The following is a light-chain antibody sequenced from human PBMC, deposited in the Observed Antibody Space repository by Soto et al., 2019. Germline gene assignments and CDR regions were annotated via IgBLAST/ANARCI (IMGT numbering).Light chain of an antibody. Sequence: QSALAQPPSASGSPGQSVTISCTGSGSDISAYNFVSWYQQHPGKAPKLMIFGVTERPSGVPDRFSGSKSGNTASLTVSGLQADDEAVYYCYSYAGRNIWVFGGGTKLTVL. V-gene: IGLV2-8*01. CDR3: YSYAGRNIWV. CDR2: GVT. J-gene: IGLJ3*02. CDR1: GSDISAYNF.